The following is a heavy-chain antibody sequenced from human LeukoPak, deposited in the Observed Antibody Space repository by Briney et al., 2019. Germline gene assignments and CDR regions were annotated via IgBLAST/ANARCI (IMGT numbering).Heavy chain of an antibody. J-gene: IGHJ5*02. V-gene: IGHV4-59*08. D-gene: IGHD1-26*01. CDR2: VYYTGTT. CDR1: GGSISSYY. CDR3: ARHAIYSGGYSYWFDP. Sequence: SETLSLTCTVSGGSISSYYWSWIRQPPGKGLEWIGYVYYTGTTNCNPSLKSRVTISVDTSKNLCSLRLSSVTAADTAVYYCARHAIYSGGYSYWFDPWGLGTLVAVSS.